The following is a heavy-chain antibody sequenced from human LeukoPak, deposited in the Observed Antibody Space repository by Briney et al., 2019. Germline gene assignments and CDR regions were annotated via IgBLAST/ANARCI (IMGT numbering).Heavy chain of an antibody. Sequence: GGSLRLSCAASGFTFSSYSMNWVRQAPGKGLEWVGVIRSKAYGGTAEYAASVKGRFTISRDDSKSIAYLQMSSLKTEDTAVCYCTSDEGEDTSYWGQGTLVTVSS. D-gene: IGHD1-26*01. CDR2: IRSKAYGGTA. CDR3: TSDEGEDTSY. V-gene: IGHV3-49*04. CDR1: GFTFSSYS. J-gene: IGHJ4*02.